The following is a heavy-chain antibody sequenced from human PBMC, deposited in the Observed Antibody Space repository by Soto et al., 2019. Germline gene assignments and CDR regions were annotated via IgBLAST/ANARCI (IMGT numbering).Heavy chain of an antibody. CDR2: IYYSGST. V-gene: IGHV4-59*12. D-gene: IGHD6-6*01. J-gene: IGHJ1*01. Sequence: SETLSLTCTVSGGSISSYYWSWIRQPPGKGLEWIGYIYYSGSTNYNPSLKSRVTISVDTSKNQFSLKLSSVTAADTAVYYCARAPTAEEHSSPPVCWGQGTLVTVSS. CDR3: ARAPTAEEHSSPPVC. CDR1: GGSISSYY.